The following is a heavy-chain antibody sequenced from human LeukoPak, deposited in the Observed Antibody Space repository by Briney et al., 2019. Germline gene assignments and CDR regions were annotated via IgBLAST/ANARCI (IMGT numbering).Heavy chain of an antibody. CDR1: GFTFSSYG. J-gene: IGHJ3*01. CDR2: ISYDGSSE. Sequence: GGSLRLSCAASGFTFSSYGMHWVRQAPGKGLQWVAVISYDGSSEYYADSVKGRFIISRDNSKNTLYLQVNSLRAEDTAVYYCAKDSDIAVAGTDDAFDLWGQGTMVTVSS. V-gene: IGHV3-30*18. D-gene: IGHD6-19*01. CDR3: AKDSDIAVAGTDDAFDL.